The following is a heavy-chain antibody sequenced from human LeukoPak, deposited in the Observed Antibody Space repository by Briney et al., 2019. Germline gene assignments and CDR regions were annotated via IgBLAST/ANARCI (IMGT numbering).Heavy chain of an antibody. Sequence: SETLSLTCTVSGGSISSYYWCWIRQPQAKGLEWIGYIYYSGSTNYNPSLKSRVTISVDTSKNQFSLKLSSVTAADTAVYYCARDLSGVLWFGGQGTLVTVSS. CDR1: GGSISSYY. CDR3: ARDLSGVLWF. V-gene: IGHV4-59*01. J-gene: IGHJ4*02. CDR2: IYYSGST. D-gene: IGHD3-10*01.